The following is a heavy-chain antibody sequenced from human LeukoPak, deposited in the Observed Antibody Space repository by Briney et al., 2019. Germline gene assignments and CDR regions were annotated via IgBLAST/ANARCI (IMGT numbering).Heavy chain of an antibody. J-gene: IGHJ5*02. CDR3: ARDLRGGWYSSTLFDP. CDR1: GFTFSSYS. D-gene: IGHD6-13*01. V-gene: IGHV3-21*01. Sequence: PGGSLRLSCAASGFTFSSYSMNWVRQAPGKGLEWVSSIGSSSSYIYYADSVKGRFTISRDNAKNSLYLQMNSLRAEDTAVYYCARDLRGGWYSSTLFDPWGQGTLVTVSS. CDR2: IGSSSSYI.